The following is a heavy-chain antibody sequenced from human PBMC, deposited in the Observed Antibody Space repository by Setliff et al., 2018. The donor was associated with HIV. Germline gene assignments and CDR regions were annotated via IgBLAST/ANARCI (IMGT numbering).Heavy chain of an antibody. V-gene: IGHV4-34*01. CDR1: GGSFSGYY. Sequence: PSETLSLTCAVYGGSFSGYYWSWIRQPPGKGLEWIGEINHSGSTNYNPSLKSRVTISVDTSKNLFSLKLSSVTAADTAVYHCARGSDYIWGNYRFPFDYWGQGTLVTVSS. CDR2: INHSGST. CDR3: ARGSDYIWGNYRFPFDY. D-gene: IGHD3-16*02. J-gene: IGHJ4*02.